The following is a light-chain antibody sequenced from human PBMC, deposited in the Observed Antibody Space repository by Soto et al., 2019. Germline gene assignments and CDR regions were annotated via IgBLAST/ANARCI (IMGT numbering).Light chain of an antibody. J-gene: IGKJ4*01. Sequence: EVVMRQSQATLSVSPGEGATQSCRASQGLGDTLAWYQHKPGQTPRLLIYDTSTRATGVPTRFSGSRSGAEFTLTINSLQSEDFAVYYCQPYNNWPLTFGGGTKVEIK. CDR1: QGLGDT. V-gene: IGKV3-15*01. CDR3: QPYNNWPLT. CDR2: DTS.